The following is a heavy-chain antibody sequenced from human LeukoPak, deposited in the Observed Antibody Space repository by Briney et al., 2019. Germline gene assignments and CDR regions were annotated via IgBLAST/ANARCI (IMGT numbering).Heavy chain of an antibody. CDR2: IIPIFGTA. J-gene: IGHJ4*02. CDR1: GGTFSSYA. D-gene: IGHD6-6*01. CDR3: ARDAREYSTRGPFDY. Sequence: SVKVSCKASGGTFSSYAISWVRQAPGQGLEWMGGIIPIFGTANYAQKFQGRVTITTDESTSTAYMELSSLRSEDTAVYYCARDAREYSTRGPFDYWGQGTLVTVSS. V-gene: IGHV1-69*05.